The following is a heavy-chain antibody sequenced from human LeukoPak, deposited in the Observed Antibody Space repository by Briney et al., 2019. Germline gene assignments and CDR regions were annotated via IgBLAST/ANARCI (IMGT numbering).Heavy chain of an antibody. Sequence: ASVKVSCKASGYTFTSYGISWVRQAPGQGLEWMGWISAYNGNTNYAQKLQGRDTMTTDTSTSTAYMELRGLRSDDRAVYYCARLNRAGNWFDPWRRGTLVAVCS. V-gene: IGHV1-18*01. CDR3: ARLNRAGNWFDP. CDR1: GYTFTSYG. D-gene: IGHD3-16*02. CDR2: ISAYNGNT. J-gene: IGHJ5*02.